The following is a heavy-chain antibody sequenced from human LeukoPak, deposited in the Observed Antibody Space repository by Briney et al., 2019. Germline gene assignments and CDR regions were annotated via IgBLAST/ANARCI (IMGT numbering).Heavy chain of an antibody. CDR2: ISAYNGNT. D-gene: IGHD3-22*01. CDR1: GYTFTSYG. Sequence: ASVKVSCKASGYTFTSYGISWVRQAPGQGLEWMGWISAYNGNTNCAQKLQGRVTMTTDTSTSTAYMELRSLRSDDTAVYYCARDVITYYYDSSGYPYQFDYWGQGTLVTVSS. V-gene: IGHV1-18*01. J-gene: IGHJ4*02. CDR3: ARDVITYYYDSSGYPYQFDY.